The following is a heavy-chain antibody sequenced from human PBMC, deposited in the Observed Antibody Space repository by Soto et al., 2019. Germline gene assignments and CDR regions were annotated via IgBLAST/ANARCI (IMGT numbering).Heavy chain of an antibody. D-gene: IGHD3-22*01. V-gene: IGHV3-23*01. J-gene: IGHJ4*02. CDR3: AKAYYYDSSGRYYFDY. CDR2: ISGSGGST. CDR1: GFTFSSYA. Sequence: GGSLRLSCAASGFTFSSYAMSWVRQAPGKGLEWVSAISGSGGSTYYADSVKGRFTISRDNSKNTLYLQMNSLRAEDTAVYYCAKAYYYDSSGRYYFDYWGQGTRFTVSS.